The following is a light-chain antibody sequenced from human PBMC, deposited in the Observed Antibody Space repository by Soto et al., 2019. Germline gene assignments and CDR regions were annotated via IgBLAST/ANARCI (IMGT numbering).Light chain of an antibody. CDR1: QSISSW. J-gene: IGKJ1*01. V-gene: IGKV1-5*03. CDR2: KAS. CDR3: QQYNSYCT. Sequence: DIQMTQSPSTLSASVGDRVTITCRASQSISSWLAWYQQKPGKAPKLLIYKASSLESGAPSRFSGSGSWTEFTLAVSSLQTDDFATYYCQQYNSYCTFGQGTKVEIK.